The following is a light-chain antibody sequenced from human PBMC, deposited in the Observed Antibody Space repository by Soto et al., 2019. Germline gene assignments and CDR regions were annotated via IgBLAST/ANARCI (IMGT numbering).Light chain of an antibody. V-gene: IGKV1-5*03. CDR2: KAS. Sequence: DIQMTQSPSTLSGSVGDIVTITCRASQTLSSWLAWYQQKPGKAPCLLIYKASTLKGGVPSRVSGSGTDTEFTLTIISLQPDDFATYYRQHYNSYSEAFGQGTKVDIK. J-gene: IGKJ1*01. CDR3: QHYNSYSEA. CDR1: QTLSSW.